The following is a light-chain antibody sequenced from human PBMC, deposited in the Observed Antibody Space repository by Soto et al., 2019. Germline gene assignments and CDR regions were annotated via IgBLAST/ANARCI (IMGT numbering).Light chain of an antibody. CDR1: SSDVGSYNL. V-gene: IGLV2-23*01. CDR2: EGS. J-gene: IGLJ3*02. CDR3: CSYAGRSTWV. Sequence: QSALTQPASVSGSPGQSITISCTGTSSDVGSYNLVSWYQQHPGKAPKLMIYEGSKRPSGVSNRFSGSKSGNTASLTISGLHAEDEADYYCCSYAGRSTWVFGGGTKLTVL.